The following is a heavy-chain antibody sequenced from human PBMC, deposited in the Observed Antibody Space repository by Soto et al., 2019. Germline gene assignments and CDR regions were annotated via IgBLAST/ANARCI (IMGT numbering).Heavy chain of an antibody. CDR1: GFTFSSYG. Sequence: LRLSCAASGFTFSSYGMHWVRQAPGKGLEWVAVIWYDGSNKYYADSVKGRFTISRDNSKNTLYLQMNSLRAEDTAVYYCARDLLPAISPRGGFYYYYYGMDVWGQGTTVTVSS. D-gene: IGHD5-18*01. J-gene: IGHJ6*02. CDR3: ARDLLPAISPRGGFYYYYYGMDV. CDR2: IWYDGSNK. V-gene: IGHV3-33*01.